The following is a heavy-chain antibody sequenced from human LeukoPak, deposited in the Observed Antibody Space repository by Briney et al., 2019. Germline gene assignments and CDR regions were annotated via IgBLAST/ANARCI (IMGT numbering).Heavy chain of an antibody. CDR3: VRGGFCSGTTCYSLNAFDI. V-gene: IGHV3-48*03. CDR2: ITSSGGSTI. CDR1: RFTFKNYE. J-gene: IGHJ3*02. Sequence: GGSLRLSCAASRFTFKNYEMNWVRQAPGKGLEWVSYITSSGGSTIYHADSVKGRFTISRDNAKNSLYLQMNSLRAEDTAVYYCVRGGFCSGTTCYSLNAFDIWGQGTMVTVSS. D-gene: IGHD2-2*03.